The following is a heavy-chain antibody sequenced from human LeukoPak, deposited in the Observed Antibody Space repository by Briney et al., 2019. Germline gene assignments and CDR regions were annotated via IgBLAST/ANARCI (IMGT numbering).Heavy chain of an antibody. CDR1: GFTFSSYD. J-gene: IGHJ3*02. Sequence: GGSLRLSCAASGFTFSSYDMHWVRQATGKGLEWVSATGTAGDTYYPGSVKGRFTISRDNSKNTLYLQMNSLRAEDTAVYYCARDMNYYGSGDAFDIWGQGTMVTVSS. CDR2: TGTAGDT. CDR3: ARDMNYYGSGDAFDI. V-gene: IGHV3-13*01. D-gene: IGHD3-10*01.